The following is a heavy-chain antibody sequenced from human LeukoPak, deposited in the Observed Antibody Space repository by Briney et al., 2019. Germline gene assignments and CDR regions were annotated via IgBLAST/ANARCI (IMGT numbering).Heavy chain of an antibody. D-gene: IGHD3-3*01. CDR2: IYYSGST. Sequence: SETLSLTCTVSGGSISSGDYYWSWIRQPPGKGLEWIGYIYYSGSTNYNPSLKSRVTISVDTSKNQFSLKLSSVTAADTAVYYCARGGFLEWLLGINWFDPWGQGTLVTVSS. CDR1: GGSISSGDYY. CDR3: ARGGFLEWLLGINWFDP. J-gene: IGHJ5*02. V-gene: IGHV4-61*08.